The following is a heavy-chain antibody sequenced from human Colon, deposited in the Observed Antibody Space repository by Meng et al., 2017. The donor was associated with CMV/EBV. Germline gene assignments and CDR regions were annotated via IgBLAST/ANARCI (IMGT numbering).Heavy chain of an antibody. J-gene: IGHJ5*02. CDR3: VHRYSSSSGEVS. V-gene: IGHV2-5*02. D-gene: IGHD6-6*01. CDR1: GFSLTNKLNS. Sequence: QNTLKESGPTLVKPTQTLTLTCTFSGFSLTNKLNSLGWIRQSPGKALEWLALIHGDDTEQYSPSLQSRLSATRDTSKNQVVLTLTDMDPVDTATYYCVHRYSSSSGEVSWGQGTLVTVSS. CDR2: IHGDDTE.